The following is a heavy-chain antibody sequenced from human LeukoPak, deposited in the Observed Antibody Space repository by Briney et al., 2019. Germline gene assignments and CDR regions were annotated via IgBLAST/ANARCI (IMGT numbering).Heavy chain of an antibody. CDR3: ARVDGYLYYFDY. Sequence: GGSLRLSCAASGFTVSSNYMSWVRQAPGKGLEWVSVIYSGGSTYYADSVKGRFTISRDNSKNTLYLQMNSLRAEDTAVYYCARVDGYLYYFDYWGQGTLVTVSS. J-gene: IGHJ4*02. CDR2: IYSGGST. D-gene: IGHD5-24*01. V-gene: IGHV3-66*01. CDR1: GFTVSSNY.